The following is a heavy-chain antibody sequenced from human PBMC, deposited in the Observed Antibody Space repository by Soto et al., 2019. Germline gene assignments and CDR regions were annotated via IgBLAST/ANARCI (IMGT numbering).Heavy chain of an antibody. CDR2: IYSDGAT. J-gene: IGHJ6*02. Sequence: QVQLQESGPGLVRPSETLYLICNVSGGPISNYYWSWVRQPAGKGLEWVGRIYSDGATNYSPSLKSRVFMSLDMSGNQFSLQPNSVTAADTAVYYCSRVGCSNSNCQTRGMDVWGQGTTVTVSS. CDR1: GGPISNYY. D-gene: IGHD2-2*01. CDR3: SRVGCSNSNCQTRGMDV. V-gene: IGHV4-4*07.